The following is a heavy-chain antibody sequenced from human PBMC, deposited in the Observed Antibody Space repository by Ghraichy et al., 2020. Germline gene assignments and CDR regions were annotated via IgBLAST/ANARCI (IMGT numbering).Heavy chain of an antibody. CDR2: INPNSGGT. V-gene: IGHV1-2*04. CDR3: ARGVVATRLLDY. Sequence: ASVKVSCKASGYTFTGYYMHWVRQAPGQGLEWMGWINPNSGGTNYAQKFQGWVTMTRDTSISTAYMELSRLRSDDTAVYYCARGVVATRLLDYWGQGTLVTVSS. CDR1: GYTFTGYY. D-gene: IGHD5-12*01. J-gene: IGHJ4*02.